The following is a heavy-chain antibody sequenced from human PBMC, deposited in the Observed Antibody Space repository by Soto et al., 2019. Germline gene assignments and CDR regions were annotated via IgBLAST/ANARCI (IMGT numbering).Heavy chain of an antibody. D-gene: IGHD6-6*01. CDR1: GGSVSSGSYY. V-gene: IGHV4-61*01. CDR2: IYYSGST. Sequence: SETLSLTCTVSGGSVSSGSYYWSWIRQPPGKGLEWIGYIYYSGSTNYNPSLKSRVTISVDTSKNQFSLKLSSVTAADTAVYYXAREGTSSIAAPYGMDVWGPGTTVTVSS. CDR3: AREGTSSIAAPYGMDV. J-gene: IGHJ6*02.